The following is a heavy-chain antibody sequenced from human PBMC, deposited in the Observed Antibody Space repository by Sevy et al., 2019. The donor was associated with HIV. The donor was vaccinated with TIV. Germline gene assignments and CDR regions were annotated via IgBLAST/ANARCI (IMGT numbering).Heavy chain of an antibody. CDR2: IKQDESEK. CDR3: ARDLIVPTGMFCYGMDV. CDR1: GFTVGTHW. J-gene: IGHJ6*01. D-gene: IGHD2-2*01. V-gene: IGHV3-7*01. Sequence: GGSLRLSCAASGFTVGTHWMSWVRQAPGKGLQWVASIKQDESEKNYVDSVKGRFTISRDNAKNSLALQMNSLRAEDTAVYYCARDLIVPTGMFCYGMDVWGQGTTVTVSS.